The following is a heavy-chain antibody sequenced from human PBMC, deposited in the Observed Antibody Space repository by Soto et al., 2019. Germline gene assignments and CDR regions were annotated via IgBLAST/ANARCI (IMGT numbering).Heavy chain of an antibody. J-gene: IGHJ3*02. CDR1: GGTFSSYT. D-gene: IGHD1-1*01. CDR3: ARDLQLERRARHDACDI. V-gene: IGHV1-69*08. CDR2: IIPVLGLR. Sequence: QVQLVQSGAEVKKPGSSVKVSCKASGGTFSSYTINWFRQAPGQGLEWVGRIIPVLGLRDYAQNFQGRVTITADKSTTTAYMELSSLSSEDTAVYYCARDLQLERRARHDACDIWGQGTMVTVT.